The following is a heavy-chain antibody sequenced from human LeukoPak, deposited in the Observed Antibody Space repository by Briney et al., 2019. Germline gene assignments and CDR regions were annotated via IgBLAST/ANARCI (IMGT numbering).Heavy chain of an antibody. CDR1: GFTFDDYA. J-gene: IGHJ4*02. D-gene: IGHD5-12*01. Sequence: PGRSLRLSCEVSGFTFDDYAMHWVRQAPGRGLEWISGISWDSGTLAYADSVKGRFTISRDNSKNTLYLQMNSLRAEDTAVYYCAKKAVVATPGGSYFDYWGQGTLVTVSS. CDR2: ISWDSGTL. CDR3: AKKAVVATPGGSYFDY. V-gene: IGHV3-9*01.